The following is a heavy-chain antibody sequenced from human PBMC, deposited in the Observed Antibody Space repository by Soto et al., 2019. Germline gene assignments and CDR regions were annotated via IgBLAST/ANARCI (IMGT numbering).Heavy chain of an antibody. CDR1: EFTFSSYA. Sequence: AGGSLRLSCAASEFTFSSYAMSWVRQAPGKGLEWVSAISGSGGRTYYADSAKGRFTISRDNSRNTLHLQMNSLRVEDTAVYYCAKTFLSTSWYGLHDYVSQGTLVTVSS. J-gene: IGHJ4*02. CDR2: ISGSGGRT. V-gene: IGHV3-23*01. CDR3: AKTFLSTSWYGLHDY. D-gene: IGHD6-13*01.